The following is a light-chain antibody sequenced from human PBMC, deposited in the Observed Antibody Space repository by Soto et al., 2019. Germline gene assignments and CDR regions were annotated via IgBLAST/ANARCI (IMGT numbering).Light chain of an antibody. CDR3: QQYGSTPLT. J-gene: IGKJ4*01. CDR2: DAS. Sequence: EIVLTQSPGTLSLSPGERATLSCRASQSVGNNNLAWYQQKPGQAPRFLIYDASSRATGIPDRFSGSGSGTDFTLTISRLGPEDFAVYYCQQYGSTPLTFGGGTKVEIK. V-gene: IGKV3-20*01. CDR1: QSVGNNN.